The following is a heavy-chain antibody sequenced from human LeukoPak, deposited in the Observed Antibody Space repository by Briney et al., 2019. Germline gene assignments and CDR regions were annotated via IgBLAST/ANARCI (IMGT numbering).Heavy chain of an antibody. J-gene: IGHJ4*02. D-gene: IGHD4-17*01. CDR2: ISGSGGST. CDR3: AKSDGYGDYGFDY. V-gene: IGHV3-23*01. Sequence: TGGSLRLSCAASGFTFSSYAMSWVRQAPGKGLEWVLAISGSGGSTYYADSVKGRFTISRDNSKNTLYLQMNSLRAEDTAVYYCAKSDGYGDYGFDYWGQGTLVTVSS. CDR1: GFTFSSYA.